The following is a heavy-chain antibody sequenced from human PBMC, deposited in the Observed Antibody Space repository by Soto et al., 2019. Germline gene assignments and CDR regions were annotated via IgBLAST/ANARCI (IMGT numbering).Heavy chain of an antibody. CDR3: ARPANTVADHFDL. D-gene: IGHD4-17*01. J-gene: IGHJ4*02. Sequence: GESLKISCQVSGYTFTIYSIGWVRQMPGKGLEWMGIIYPSDSDTRYSPSFQGQVTISADQSINTAYLQWDSLKASDTAIYYCARPANTVADHFDLWGQGTPVTV. CDR2: IYPSDSDT. V-gene: IGHV5-51*01. CDR1: GYTFTIYS.